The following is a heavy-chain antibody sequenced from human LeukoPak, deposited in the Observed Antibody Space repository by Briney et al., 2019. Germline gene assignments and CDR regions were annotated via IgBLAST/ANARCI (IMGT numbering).Heavy chain of an antibody. CDR2: IYYSGST. D-gene: IGHD6-19*01. CDR1: GGSISSYY. V-gene: IGHV4-59*01. Sequence: SETLSLTCTVSGGSISSYYWSWIRQPPGKGLEWIGHIYYSGSTNYNPSLKSRVTISVDTSKNQFSLKLSSVTAADTAVYYCARGPPSYSSGWWPEYYYYYYMDVWGKGTTVTVSS. J-gene: IGHJ6*03. CDR3: ARGPPSYSSGWWPEYYYYYYMDV.